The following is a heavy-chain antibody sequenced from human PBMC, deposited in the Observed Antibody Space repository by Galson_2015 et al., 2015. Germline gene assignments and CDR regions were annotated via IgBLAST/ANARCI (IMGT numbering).Heavy chain of an antibody. Sequence: SVKVSCKASGYTFSGYYMHWVRQAPGQGLEWMGRINPNSGGTNYAQKLQGRVTMTRDTSISTAYMELSRLTSDDTAVYYCASPWCGSTYCSTYYLDYWGQGTLVIVSS. J-gene: IGHJ4*02. CDR2: INPNSGGT. V-gene: IGHV1-2*06. D-gene: IGHD2-2*01. CDR1: GYTFSGYY. CDR3: ASPWCGSTYCSTYYLDY.